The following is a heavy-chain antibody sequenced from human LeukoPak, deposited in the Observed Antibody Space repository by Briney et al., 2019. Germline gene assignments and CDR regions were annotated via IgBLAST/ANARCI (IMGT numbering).Heavy chain of an antibody. V-gene: IGHV3-11*04. J-gene: IGHJ5*02. Sequence: GGSLRLSCAASGFTFSDYYMSWIRQAPGKGLEWVSYISSSGSTIYYADSVKGRFTISRDNAKNSLYLQMNSLRAEDTAVYYCATDPRYCSSTSCYFGWFDPWGQGTLVTVSS. D-gene: IGHD2-2*01. CDR1: GFTFSDYY. CDR2: ISSSGSTI. CDR3: ATDPRYCSSTSCYFGWFDP.